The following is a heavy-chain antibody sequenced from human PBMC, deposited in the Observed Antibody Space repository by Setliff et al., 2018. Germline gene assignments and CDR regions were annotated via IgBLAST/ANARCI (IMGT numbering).Heavy chain of an antibody. CDR2: ISPYYGST. Sequence: APVKVSCKTSGYSFTVFGISWVRQAPGQGLEWMGWISPYYGSTNYAQKFQGRVTMTTDTSTSTAYMELTSLTSDDTALYYCVRGQGPRTVVAIPFDHWGQGTLVTVSS. J-gene: IGHJ4*02. CDR1: GYSFTVFG. CDR3: VRGQGPRTVVAIPFDH. D-gene: IGHD3-22*01. V-gene: IGHV1-18*01.